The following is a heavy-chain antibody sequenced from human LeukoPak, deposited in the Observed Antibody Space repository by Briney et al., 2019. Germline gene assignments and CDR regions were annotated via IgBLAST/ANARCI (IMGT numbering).Heavy chain of an antibody. CDR3: AYGSYYDSSGSLFDN. Sequence: GGSLRLSCAASGFTFSSYWMTWVRQAPGKWLEWVANIKEDGSESNYVDSVKGRFTISRDNAKNAVYLQMNSLRAEDTAVYYCAYGSYYDSSGSLFDNWGQGTLVTVSS. J-gene: IGHJ4*02. V-gene: IGHV3-7*01. CDR2: IKEDGSES. D-gene: IGHD3-22*01. CDR1: GFTFSSYW.